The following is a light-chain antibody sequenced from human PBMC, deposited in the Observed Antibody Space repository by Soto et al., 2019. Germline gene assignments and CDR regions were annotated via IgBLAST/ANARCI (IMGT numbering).Light chain of an antibody. Sequence: IQLTQSPSSLSASVGDRVTITCRASQGISSYLAWYQQKPGKAPKLLIYAASTLQSGVPSRFSGSGSGTDFTLTISSLQSEDVATYYCQQLNSYPLTFGGVTKVEIK. CDR3: QQLNSYPLT. J-gene: IGKJ4*01. V-gene: IGKV1-9*01. CDR2: AAS. CDR1: QGISSY.